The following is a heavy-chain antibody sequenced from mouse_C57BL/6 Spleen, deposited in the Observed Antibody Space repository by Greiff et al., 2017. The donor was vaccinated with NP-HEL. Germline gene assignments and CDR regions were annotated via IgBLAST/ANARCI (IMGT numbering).Heavy chain of an antibody. CDR3: TRGRGDYDARYFDV. J-gene: IGHJ1*03. CDR2: ISSGGDYI. Sequence: EVQRVESGEGLVKPGGSLKLSCAASGFTSSSYAMSWVRQTPEKRLEWVAYISSGGDYIYYADTVKGRFTISRDNARNTLYLQMSSLKSEDTAMYYCTRGRGDYDARYFDVWGTGTTVTVSS. D-gene: IGHD2-4*01. CDR1: GFTSSSYA. V-gene: IGHV5-9-1*02.